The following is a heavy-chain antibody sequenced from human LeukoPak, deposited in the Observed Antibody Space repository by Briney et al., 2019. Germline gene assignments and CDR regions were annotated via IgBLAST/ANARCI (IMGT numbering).Heavy chain of an antibody. V-gene: IGHV3-30-3*01. D-gene: IGHD5-18*01. CDR2: ISYDGSNK. J-gene: IGHJ5*02. CDR1: GFTLSSYV. Sequence: PGGSLRLSCAASGFTLSSYVMHWVRPAPGKGLEWVAVISYDGSNKYYADTVKGRFTISRDNSKNTLYLQMNSLRAEDTAVYYCARARGSYVTWDWFDPWGQGTLVTVSS. CDR3: ARARGSYVTWDWFDP.